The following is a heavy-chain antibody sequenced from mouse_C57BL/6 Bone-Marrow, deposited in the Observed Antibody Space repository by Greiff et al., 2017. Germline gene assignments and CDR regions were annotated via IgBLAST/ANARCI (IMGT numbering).Heavy chain of an antibody. CDR1: GYTFTSYW. Sequence: VQLQQSGAELVKPGASVKLSCKASGYTFTSYWMQWVKQRPGQGLEWIGEIDPSDSYTNYNQKFKGKATLTVDTSSSTDYKQLSSLTSEDSAGYYCARSTGYVDYFDYWGQGTTLTVSS. J-gene: IGHJ2*01. CDR2: IDPSDSYT. V-gene: IGHV1-50*01. D-gene: IGHD3-2*02. CDR3: ARSTGYVDYFDY.